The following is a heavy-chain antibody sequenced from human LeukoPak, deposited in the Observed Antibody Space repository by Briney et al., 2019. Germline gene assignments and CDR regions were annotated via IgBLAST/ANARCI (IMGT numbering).Heavy chain of an antibody. V-gene: IGHV4-59*01. CDR2: IYYSGST. CDR3: ARGGGLHPFDY. J-gene: IGHJ4*02. D-gene: IGHD2-15*01. CDR1: GGSISSYY. Sequence: SETLSLTCTGSGGSISSYYWSWIRQPPGKGLEWIGYIYYSGSTNYNPSLKSRVTISVDTSKNQFSLKLSSVTAADTAVYYCARGGGLHPFDYWGQGTLVTVSS.